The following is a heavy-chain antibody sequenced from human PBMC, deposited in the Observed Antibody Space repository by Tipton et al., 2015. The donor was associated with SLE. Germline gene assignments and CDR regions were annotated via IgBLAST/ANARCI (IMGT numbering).Heavy chain of an antibody. V-gene: IGHV1-69*05. J-gene: IGHJ4*02. D-gene: IGHD6-13*01. CDR2: IITIFGIP. Sequence: QSGAEVKKPGSSVRVSCKASGGTFSTYGITWVRQAPGQGLEWMGGIITIFGIPNYAQKFQDRVTITTDLSTSTAYLDLRTLTSDDTAIYFCARGGRGSTWFDWGQGTLVIVSS. CDR3: ARGGRGSTWFD. CDR1: GGTFSTYG.